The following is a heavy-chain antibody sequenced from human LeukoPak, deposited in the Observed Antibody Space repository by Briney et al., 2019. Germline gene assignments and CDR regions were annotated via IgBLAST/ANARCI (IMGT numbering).Heavy chain of an antibody. CDR3: ARVPHYYFGYGYFDT. J-gene: IGHJ4*02. V-gene: IGHV4-34*01. CDR1: GGSFSGYY. D-gene: IGHD3-10*01. Sequence: PSETLSLTCVVYGGSFSGYYWSWIRQPPGKGLEWLGEIDQSGTTNYNPSLKSRVTISIDTSKKQFSLTLTSMTAADTAVYYCARVPHYYFGYGYFDTWGQGTRVTVSS. CDR2: IDQSGTT.